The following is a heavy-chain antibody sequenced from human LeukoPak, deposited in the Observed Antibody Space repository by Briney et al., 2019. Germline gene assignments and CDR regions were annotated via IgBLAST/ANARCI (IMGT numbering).Heavy chain of an antibody. Sequence: SETLSLTCTVSGGSIKSYYWSWIRQPAGEGLEWLGHIYASGTTNYNPSLNSRVTMSVDTSKNQFSLSLASVTAADTAVYYCARVADRFGYNYGIDEYFDYWGQGTLVTVSS. J-gene: IGHJ4*02. D-gene: IGHD5-18*01. V-gene: IGHV4-4*07. CDR3: ARVADRFGYNYGIDEYFDY. CDR2: IYASGTT. CDR1: GGSIKSYY.